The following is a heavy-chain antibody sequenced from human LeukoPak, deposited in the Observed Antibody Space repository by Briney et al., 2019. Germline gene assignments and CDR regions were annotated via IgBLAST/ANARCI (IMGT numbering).Heavy chain of an antibody. CDR3: ARQGLDPGGRPDTGLQY. D-gene: IGHD5-18*01. J-gene: IGHJ4*02. V-gene: IGHV1-18*01. CDR2: ISTDSGNR. Sequence: GASVKVSCKASGYTFTAYGITWVRQAPGQGLEWMGWISTDSGNRDSAQKLQGRVTMTTDTSTSTAYMELRTLRSDDTAVYYCARQGLDPGGRPDTGLQYWGQGTLVTVPS. CDR1: GYTFTAYG.